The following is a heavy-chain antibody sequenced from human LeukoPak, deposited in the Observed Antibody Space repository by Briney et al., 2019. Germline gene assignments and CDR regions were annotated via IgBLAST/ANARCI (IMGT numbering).Heavy chain of an antibody. CDR2: ITTGGPNT. J-gene: IGHJ4*02. CDR3: AKLGAWGIVGASYYFDY. V-gene: IGHV3-23*01. D-gene: IGHD1-26*01. CDR1: GFTFSSYT. Sequence: GGSLRLSCTASGFTFSSYTMSWVRQAPGKGLKWVSTITTGGPNTYYADSVKGRFTISRDNSKNTLYLQMNSLRAEDTAAYYCAKLGAWGIVGASYYFDYWGQGTLVTVSS.